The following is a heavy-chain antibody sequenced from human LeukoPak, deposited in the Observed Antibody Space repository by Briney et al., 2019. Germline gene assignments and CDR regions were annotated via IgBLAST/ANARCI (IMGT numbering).Heavy chain of an antibody. CDR1: GFTLSSYW. CDR2: INSDGSST. CDR3: AREGPHGDAFDI. Sequence: GGSLRLSCAASGFTLSSYWMHWVRQAPGKGLVWVSRINSDGSSTSYADSVKGRFTISRDNAKNTLYLQMNSLRAEDTAVYYCAREGPHGDAFDIWGQGTMVTVSS. V-gene: IGHV3-74*01. J-gene: IGHJ3*02.